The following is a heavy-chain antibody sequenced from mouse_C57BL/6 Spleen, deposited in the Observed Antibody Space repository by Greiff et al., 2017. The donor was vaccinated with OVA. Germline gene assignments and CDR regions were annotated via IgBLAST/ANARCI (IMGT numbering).Heavy chain of an antibody. D-gene: IGHD2-10*02. CDR2: INPSNGGT. CDR3: ARWEEYGNYFDY. CDR1: GYTFTSYW. V-gene: IGHV1-53*01. Sequence: VQLPQPGTELVKPGASVKLSCKASGYTFTSYWMHWGKQRPGQGLEWIGNINPSNGGTNYNEKFKSKATLTVDKSSSTAYMQLSSLTSEDSAVYYCARWEEYGNYFDYWGQGTTLTVSS. J-gene: IGHJ2*01.